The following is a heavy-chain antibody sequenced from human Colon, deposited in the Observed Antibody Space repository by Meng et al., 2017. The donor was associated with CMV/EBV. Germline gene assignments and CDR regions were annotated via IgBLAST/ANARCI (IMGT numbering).Heavy chain of an antibody. J-gene: IGHJ4*02. Sequence: ASVKVSCKSSGYTLTTYYMHWVRQAPGQGLEWMGMINPGGSSTTYAQKFQGRVTMTKDMSASTVYLELASLTSDDTAVYYCARDPGLGWSDYWGQGTLVTVSS. CDR3: ARDPGLGWSDY. CDR2: INPGGSST. V-gene: IGHV1-46*01. D-gene: IGHD2-15*01. CDR1: GYTLTTYY.